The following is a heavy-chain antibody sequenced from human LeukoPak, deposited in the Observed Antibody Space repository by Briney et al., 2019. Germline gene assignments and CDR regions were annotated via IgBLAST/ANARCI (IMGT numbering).Heavy chain of an antibody. Sequence: GGSLRLSCAASGITVSSNYMSWVRQAPGKGLEWVSVMYSGGSTSYADSVKGRFTISRDNSKNTLYLQMNSLRVEDTAVYYCARGNFYNSNFDYWGQGTLVTVSS. CDR1: GITVSSNY. J-gene: IGHJ4*02. CDR3: ARGNFYNSNFDY. D-gene: IGHD3-10*01. V-gene: IGHV3-66*01. CDR2: MYSGGST.